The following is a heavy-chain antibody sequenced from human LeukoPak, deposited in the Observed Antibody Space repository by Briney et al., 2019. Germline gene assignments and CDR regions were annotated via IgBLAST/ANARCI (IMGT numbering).Heavy chain of an antibody. D-gene: IGHD6-19*01. V-gene: IGHV1-46*01. CDR2: CNPSGGST. J-gene: IGHJ4*02. CDR3: ASGAFPAYQVEYSSGWYNDY. CDR1: GYTFTSYY. Sequence: GASVKVSCKGSGYTFTSYYMNWVRQAPGQGLEWMGICNPSGGSTSYAQKFQGRVTITADKSTSTAYMELSSLRSEDTAVYYCASGAFPAYQVEYSSGWYNDYWGQGTLVTVSS.